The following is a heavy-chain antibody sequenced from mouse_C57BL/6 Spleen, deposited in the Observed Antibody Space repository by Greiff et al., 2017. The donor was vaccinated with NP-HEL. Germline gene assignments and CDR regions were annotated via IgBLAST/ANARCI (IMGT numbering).Heavy chain of an antibody. J-gene: IGHJ3*01. CDR1: GFTFSSYA. CDR3: AREGGDAY. CDR2: ISDGGSYT. Sequence: EVKLVESGGGLVKPGGSLKLSCAAPGFTFSSYAMSWVRQTPEKRLEWVATISDGGSYTYYPDNVKGRFPISRDNAKNNLYLQMSHLKSEDTAMYYCAREGGDAYWGQGTLVTVSA. V-gene: IGHV5-4*01.